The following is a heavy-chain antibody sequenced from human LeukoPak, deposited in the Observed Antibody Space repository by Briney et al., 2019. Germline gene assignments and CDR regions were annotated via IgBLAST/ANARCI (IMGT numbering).Heavy chain of an antibody. J-gene: IGHJ6*02. CDR1: GYTFTSYY. V-gene: IGHV1-46*01. CDR3: ARDHSGYDLGLGMDV. Sequence: GASVKVSCKASGYTFTSYYMHWVRQAPGQGLEWMGIINPSGGSTSYAQKFQGRVTMTRDTSTSTVYMELSSLRSEDTAVYYCARDHSGYDLGLGMDVWGQGTTVTVSS. D-gene: IGHD5-12*01. CDR2: INPSGGST.